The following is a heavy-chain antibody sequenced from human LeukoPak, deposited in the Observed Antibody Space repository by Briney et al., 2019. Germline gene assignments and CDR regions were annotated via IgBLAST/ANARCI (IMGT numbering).Heavy chain of an antibody. D-gene: IGHD5-18*01. CDR2: FYVIDAKT. CDR3: AAGRPYSLLDY. V-gene: IGHV1-24*01. J-gene: IGHJ4*02. CDR1: GSSLTELS. Sequence: ASVKVSCTVSGSSLTELSLYWVRQAPGKGLEWMGGFYVIDAKTFYAQKFQGRVTMTEDSSTDTAYMELSSLRSDDTAFYYCAAGRPYSLLDYWGQGTLLTVSS.